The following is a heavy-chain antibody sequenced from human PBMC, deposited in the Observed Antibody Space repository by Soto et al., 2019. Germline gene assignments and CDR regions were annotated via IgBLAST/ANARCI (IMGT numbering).Heavy chain of an antibody. CDR1: GYTFTSYD. J-gene: IGHJ4*02. CDR2: MNPNSGNT. CDR3: ARVLGYSSSSGHGLGY. Sequence: ASVKVSCKASGYTFTSYDINWVRQATGQGLEWMGWMNPNSGNTGYAQKFQGRVTMTRNTSISTAYMELSSLRSEDTAVYYCARVLGYSSSSGHGLGYWGQGTLVTAPQ. D-gene: IGHD6-6*01. V-gene: IGHV1-8*01.